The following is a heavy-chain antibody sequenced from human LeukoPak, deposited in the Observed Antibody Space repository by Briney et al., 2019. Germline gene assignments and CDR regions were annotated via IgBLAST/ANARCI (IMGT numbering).Heavy chain of an antibody. D-gene: IGHD3-22*01. CDR2: INWNGGST. CDR3: ARAGDYYDSSGYYADAFDI. V-gene: IGHV3-20*04. CDR1: GFTFDDYG. Sequence: GGSLRLSCAASGFTFDDYGMSWVRQAPGKGLEWVSGINWNGGSTCYADSVKGRFTISRDNAKNSLYLQMNSLRAEDTALYYCARAGDYYDSSGYYADAFDIWGQGTMVTVSS. J-gene: IGHJ3*02.